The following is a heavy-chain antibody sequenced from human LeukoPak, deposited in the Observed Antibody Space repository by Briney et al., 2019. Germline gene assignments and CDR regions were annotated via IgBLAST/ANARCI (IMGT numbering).Heavy chain of an antibody. CDR1: GFTFSDYY. J-gene: IGHJ4*02. CDR3: AKDINYYDSSGYCDY. V-gene: IGHV3-23*01. CDR2: ISGSGGST. Sequence: GGSLRLSCAASGFTFSDYYMSWIRQAPGKGLEWVSAISGSGGSTYYADSVKGRFTISRDNSKNTLYLQMNSLRAEDTAVYYCAKDINYYDSSGYCDYWGQGTLVTVSS. D-gene: IGHD3-22*01.